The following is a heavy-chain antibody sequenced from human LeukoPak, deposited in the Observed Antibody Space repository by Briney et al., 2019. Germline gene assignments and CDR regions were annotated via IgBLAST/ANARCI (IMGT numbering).Heavy chain of an antibody. D-gene: IGHD6-13*01. CDR2: ISSSSSYI. J-gene: IGHJ5*02. CDR1: GFTFSSYS. CDR3: ARGKYSSSWYIFDP. Sequence: GGSLRLSCAASGFTFSSYSMNWVRQAPGKGLEWVSSISSSSSYIYYADSVKGRFTISRDNAKNSLYLQMNGLRAEDTAVYYCARGKYSSSWYIFDPWGQGALVTVSS. V-gene: IGHV3-21*04.